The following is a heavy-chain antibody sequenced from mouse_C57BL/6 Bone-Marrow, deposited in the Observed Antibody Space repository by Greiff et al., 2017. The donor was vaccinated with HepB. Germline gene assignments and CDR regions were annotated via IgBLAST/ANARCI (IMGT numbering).Heavy chain of an antibody. CDR3: AQGYYGSSYWFAY. CDR1: GFTFSDYG. V-gene: IGHV5-17*01. J-gene: IGHJ3*01. Sequence: EVQLVESGGGLVKPGGSLKLSCAASGFTFSDYGMHWVRQAPEKGLEWVAYISSGSSTIYYADTVKGRFTISRDNAKNTLFLQMTSLRSEDTAMYYCAQGYYGSSYWFAYWGQGTLVTVSA. D-gene: IGHD1-1*01. CDR2: ISSGSSTI.